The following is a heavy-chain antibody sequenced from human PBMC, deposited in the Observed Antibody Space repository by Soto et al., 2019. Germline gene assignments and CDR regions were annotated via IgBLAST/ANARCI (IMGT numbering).Heavy chain of an antibody. D-gene: IGHD6-19*01. CDR3: ASNAGYSSGWTPKGDYYYYMDV. CDR1: GGSISSSSYY. Sequence: SETLSLTCTASGGSISSSSYYWGWIRQPPGKGLEWIGSIYYSGSTYYNPSLKSRVTISVDTSKNQFSLKLSSVTAADTAVYYCASNAGYSSGWTPKGDYYYYMDVWGKGTTVTVSS. V-gene: IGHV4-39*01. CDR2: IYYSGST. J-gene: IGHJ6*03.